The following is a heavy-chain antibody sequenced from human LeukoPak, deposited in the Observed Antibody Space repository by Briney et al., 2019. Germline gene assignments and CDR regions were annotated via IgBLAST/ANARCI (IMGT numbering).Heavy chain of an antibody. Sequence: GGSLRLSCSASGFTFSRGWMSWVRHTPGKGLECVAKIKPDGNEEYYMDSVKGRFTISRDNSKNSLYLHLISLRDEDTAVYYCAREIWWRFDHWGQGSLVTVSS. J-gene: IGHJ4*02. D-gene: IGHD5-12*01. V-gene: IGHV3-7*01. CDR2: IKPDGNEE. CDR1: GFTFSRGW. CDR3: AREIWWRFDH.